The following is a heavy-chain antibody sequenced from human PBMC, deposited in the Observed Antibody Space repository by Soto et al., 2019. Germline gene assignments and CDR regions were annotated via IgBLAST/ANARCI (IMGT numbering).Heavy chain of an antibody. D-gene: IGHD2-15*01. CDR3: ARGSLGYCSGGSCYLPGY. CDR1: GFTFSSYG. J-gene: IGHJ4*02. CDR2: IWYDGSNK. V-gene: IGHV3-33*01. Sequence: QVQLVESGGGVVQPGRSLRLSCAASGFTFSSYGMHWVRQAPGKGLEWVAVIWYDGSNKYYADSVKGRFTISRDNSKNTLYLQMNSLRAEDTAVYYCARGSLGYCSGGSCYLPGYWGQGTLVTVSS.